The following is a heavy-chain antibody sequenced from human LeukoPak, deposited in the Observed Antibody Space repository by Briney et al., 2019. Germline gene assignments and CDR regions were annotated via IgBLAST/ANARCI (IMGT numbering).Heavy chain of an antibody. CDR1: GYTLTELS. Sequence: ASVKVSCKVSGYTLTELSMHWVRQAPGKGLEWMGGFDPEDGETIYAQKFQGRVTMTEDTSTDTAYMELSSLRSEDTAVYYCATDVWRNWYFDLWGRGTLVTVSS. V-gene: IGHV1-24*01. CDR2: FDPEDGET. D-gene: IGHD2-21*01. CDR3: ATDVWRNWYFDL. J-gene: IGHJ2*01.